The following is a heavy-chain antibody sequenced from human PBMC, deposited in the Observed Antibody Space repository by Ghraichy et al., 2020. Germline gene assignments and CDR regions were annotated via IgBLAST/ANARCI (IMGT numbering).Heavy chain of an antibody. CDR2: IYHSGST. V-gene: IGHV4-4*02. Sequence: GSLRLSCAVSGGSISSSNWWRWVRQPPGKRLEWIGEIYHSGSTNYNPSLKSRVTISVDKSKNQFSLKLSSVTAAATAVYYCASGVSSGWFLDYWGQGTLVTVAS. D-gene: IGHD6-19*01. CDR3: ASGVSSGWFLDY. J-gene: IGHJ4*02. CDR1: GGSISSSNW.